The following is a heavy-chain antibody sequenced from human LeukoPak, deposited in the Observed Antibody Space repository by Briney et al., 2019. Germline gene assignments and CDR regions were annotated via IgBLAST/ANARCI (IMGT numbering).Heavy chain of an antibody. CDR1: GYSFTSYW. J-gene: IGHJ3*02. V-gene: IGHV5-51*01. Sequence: GESLKISCKGSGYSFTSYWIGWVRQMPGKGLEWMGIIYPGDSDTRYSPSFQGQVTLSADKSITTAYLQWSSLKASDTAIYYCARRNFGDYVDAFDIWGQGTMVTVSS. D-gene: IGHD4-17*01. CDR3: ARRNFGDYVDAFDI. CDR2: IYPGDSDT.